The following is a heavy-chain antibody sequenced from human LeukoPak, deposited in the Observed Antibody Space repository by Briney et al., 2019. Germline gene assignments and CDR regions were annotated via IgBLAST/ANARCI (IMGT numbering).Heavy chain of an antibody. V-gene: IGHV3-30-3*01. CDR1: GFTFSSYA. Sequence: PGRSLRLSCAASGFTFSSYAMHWVRQAPGKGLEWVAVISYDGSNKYYADSVKGRFTISRDNSKNTLYLQMNSLRAEDTAVYYCARHHIAARQGHAFDIWGQGTMVTVSS. J-gene: IGHJ3*02. D-gene: IGHD6-6*01. CDR3: ARHHIAARQGHAFDI. CDR2: ISYDGSNK.